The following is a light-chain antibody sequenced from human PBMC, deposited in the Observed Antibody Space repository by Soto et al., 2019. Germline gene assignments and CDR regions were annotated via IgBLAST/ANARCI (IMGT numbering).Light chain of an antibody. CDR3: QTWGTGSWV. V-gene: IGLV4-69*01. Sequence: QPVLTQSPSASASLGASVKLTCTLSSGHSSYAIAWHQQQPQKGPRYLMKLNSDGSHSKGDGIPDRFSGSSSGAERYHTISSLQSEDEADYYCQTWGTGSWVFGGGTKVTVL. CDR1: SGHSSYA. J-gene: IGLJ3*02. CDR2: LNSDGSH.